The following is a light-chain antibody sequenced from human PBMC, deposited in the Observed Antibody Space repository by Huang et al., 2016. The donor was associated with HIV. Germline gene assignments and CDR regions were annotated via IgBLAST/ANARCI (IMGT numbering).Light chain of an antibody. Sequence: DIVLTQSPGTLSLSPGAIAALSCRASQNITNNYLAWYQQRSGQAPRLLIYGASNRAMGIPDRFSGSGSGTDFTLIINRLEPQDSAVYYCQQYLSSPLTFGGGTNVEIK. CDR3: QQYLSSPLT. CDR1: QNITNNY. V-gene: IGKV3-20*01. J-gene: IGKJ4*01. CDR2: GAS.